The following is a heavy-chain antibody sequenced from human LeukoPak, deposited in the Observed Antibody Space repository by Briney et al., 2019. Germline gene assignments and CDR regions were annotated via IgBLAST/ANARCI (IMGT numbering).Heavy chain of an antibody. Sequence: PSETLSLTCTVSGGSISSSSYYWGWIRRPPGKGLEWIGSIYYSGSTYYNPSLKSRVTISVDTSKNKFSLKLSSVTAADTAVYYCARSTVAGTRKVDYWGQGTLVTVSS. J-gene: IGHJ4*02. V-gene: IGHV4-39*01. CDR1: GGSISSSSYY. D-gene: IGHD6-19*01. CDR3: ARSTVAGTRKVDY. CDR2: IYYSGST.